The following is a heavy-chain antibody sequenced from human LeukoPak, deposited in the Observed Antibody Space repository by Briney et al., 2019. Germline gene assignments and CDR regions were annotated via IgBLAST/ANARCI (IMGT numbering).Heavy chain of an antibody. CDR1: GFTFSSYA. CDR2: ISGSGGST. CDR3: ARAHYDFWSGYYRPFDY. V-gene: IGHV3-23*01. J-gene: IGHJ4*02. Sequence: GGSLRLSCAASGFTFSSYAMSWVRQAPGKGLEWVSAISGSGGSTYYADSVKGRFTISRDNSKNTLYLQMNSLRAEDTAVYYCARAHYDFWSGYYRPFDYWGQGTLVTVSS. D-gene: IGHD3-3*01.